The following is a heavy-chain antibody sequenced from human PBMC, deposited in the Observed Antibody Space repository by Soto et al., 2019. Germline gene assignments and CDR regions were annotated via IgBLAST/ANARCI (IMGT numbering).Heavy chain of an antibody. D-gene: IGHD4-17*01. V-gene: IGHV3-15*01. J-gene: IGHJ4*02. CDR3: THDYGDYRYYFDY. CDR2: IKSKTDGGTT. Sequence: PGGSLRLSCAASGFTFTDAWMSWVRQAPGKGPEWVGRIKSKTDGGTTDYAAPVKGRFTISRDDSKNTLYLQMNSLKIEDTAVYYCTHDYGDYRYYFDYWGPGILVTVSS. CDR1: GFTFTDAW.